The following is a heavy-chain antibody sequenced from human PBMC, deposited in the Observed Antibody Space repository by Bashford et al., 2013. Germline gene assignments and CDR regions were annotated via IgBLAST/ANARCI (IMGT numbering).Heavy chain of an antibody. D-gene: IGHD6-13*01. V-gene: IGHV4-39*01. CDR3: ARQGGSSWRLDY. CDR1: GGSISSSSYY. CDR2: IYYSGST. J-gene: IGHJ4*02. Sequence: SETLSLTCTVSGGSISSSSYYWGWIRQPPGKGLEWIGSIYYSGSTYYNPSLKSRVTISVDTSKNQFSLKLSSVTAADTAVYYCARQGGSSWRLDYVGPGNPGHRLL.